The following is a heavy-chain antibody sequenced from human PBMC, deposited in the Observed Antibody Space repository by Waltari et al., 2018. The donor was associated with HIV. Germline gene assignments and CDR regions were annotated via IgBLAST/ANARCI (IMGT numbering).Heavy chain of an antibody. CDR1: GYSFTSYW. J-gene: IGHJ6*02. CDR3: ARVIVVVTATEDGMDV. Sequence: EVQLVQSGAEVKKPGESLKISCKGSGYSFTSYWVGWVRPTPGKGLEWMGIIYPGDSDTRYSPSFQGQVTISADKSISTAYLQWSSLKASDTAMYYCARVIVVVTATEDGMDVWGQGTTVTVSS. D-gene: IGHD2-21*02. CDR2: IYPGDSDT. V-gene: IGHV5-51*01.